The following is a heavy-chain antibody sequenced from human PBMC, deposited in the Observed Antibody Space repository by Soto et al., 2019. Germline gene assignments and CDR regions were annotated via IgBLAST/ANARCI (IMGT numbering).Heavy chain of an antibody. CDR2: INNDESTT. J-gene: IGHJ4*02. CDR1: GFTFSSYW. D-gene: IGHD5-12*01. CDR3: ARDNGYDAATLDY. Sequence: GGSLRLSCAASGFTFSSYWMYWVSQAPGKGLVWVSRINNDESTTSYADSVKGRFTISRDNAKNSLYLQMNSLRADDTAVYYCARDNGYDAATLDYWGQGT. V-gene: IGHV3-74*01.